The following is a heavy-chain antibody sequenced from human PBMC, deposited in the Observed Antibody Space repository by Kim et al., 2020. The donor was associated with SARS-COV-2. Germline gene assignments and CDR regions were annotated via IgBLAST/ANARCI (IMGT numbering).Heavy chain of an antibody. CDR1: GFTFSNAW. CDR3: TTGGQNYIWGSYRWWYFDY. D-gene: IGHD3-16*02. V-gene: IGHV3-15*01. CDR2: IKSKTDGGTT. J-gene: IGHJ4*02. Sequence: GGSLRLSCAASGFTFSNAWMSWVRQAPGKGLEWVGRIKSKTDGGTTDYAAPVKGRFTISRDDSKNTLYLQMNSLKTEDTAVYYCTTGGQNYIWGSYRWWYFDYWGQGTLVTVSS.